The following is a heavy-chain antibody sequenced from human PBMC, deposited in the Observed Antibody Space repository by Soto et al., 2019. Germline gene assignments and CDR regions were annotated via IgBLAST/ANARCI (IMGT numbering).Heavy chain of an antibody. J-gene: IGHJ5*02. Sequence: SETLSLTCAVYGGSFSGYYWTWIRQPPGKGLEWIGEINHSGSTNYTPSLKSRVTISVDTSKNHFSLKLSSVTAADTALYYCSRRAPEGFDPWGQGTLVTVSS. V-gene: IGHV4-34*01. CDR2: INHSGST. CDR1: GGSFSGYY. CDR3: SRRAPEGFDP.